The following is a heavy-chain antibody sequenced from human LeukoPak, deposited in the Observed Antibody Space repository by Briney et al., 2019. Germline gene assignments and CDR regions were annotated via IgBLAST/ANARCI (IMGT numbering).Heavy chain of an antibody. CDR1: GYTFTGYY. V-gene: IGHV1-2*02. CDR2: INPNSGGT. D-gene: IGHD3-3*01. Sequence: GASVKVSCKASGYTFTGYYMHWVRQAPGQGLEWMGWINPNSGGTNYAQKFQGRVTMTTDTSTSTAYMELRSLRSDDTAVYYCARTPPLPGYYMWHWGQGTLVTVSS. J-gene: IGHJ4*02. CDR3: ARTPPLPGYYMWH.